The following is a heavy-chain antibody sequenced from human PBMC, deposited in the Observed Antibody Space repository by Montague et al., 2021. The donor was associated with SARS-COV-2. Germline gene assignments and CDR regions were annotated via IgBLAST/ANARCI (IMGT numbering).Heavy chain of an antibody. Sequence: SETLSLTCTVSGGSMSDHYWSWIRQPPGQGLELPAYIYYSWGINSNASLKIRVSMSVDTSKNQFSLTLTSVTAADTAEYYCARAVSVRRAVNGFDPWGQGTLVTVSS. CDR1: GGSMSDHY. V-gene: IGHV4-59*11. CDR3: ARAVSVRRAVNGFDP. D-gene: IGHD3-10*01. J-gene: IGHJ5*01. CDR2: IYYSWGI.